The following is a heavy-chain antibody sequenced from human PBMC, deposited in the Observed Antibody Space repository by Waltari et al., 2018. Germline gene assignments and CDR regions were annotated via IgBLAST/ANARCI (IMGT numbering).Heavy chain of an antibody. CDR3: ARGWNSGGTYSRDY. Sequence: EVQLVESGGGLVQPGGSLRLSCAASGFTFSSYEMNWVRQAPGKGLGWVSYISYSGSTIYYADSVKGRFTISRDNAKNSLYLQMNSLRAEDTAVYYCARGWNSGGTYSRDYWGQGTLVTVSS. J-gene: IGHJ4*02. V-gene: IGHV3-48*03. D-gene: IGHD2-15*01. CDR2: ISYSGSTI. CDR1: GFTFSSYE.